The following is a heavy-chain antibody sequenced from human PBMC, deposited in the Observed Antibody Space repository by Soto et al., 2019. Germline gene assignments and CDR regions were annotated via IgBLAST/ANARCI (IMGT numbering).Heavy chain of an antibody. CDR1: GGSISSSNW. D-gene: IGHD3-10*02. Sequence: QVQLQESGPGLVKPSGTLSLTCAVSGGSISSSNWWSWVRQPPGKGLEWIGEIYHSGSTNYNPSLKSRVIISADESKNHFPLKLSSATAADTAVYYWASVRGGYYSAMDVGGQGTTVTVSS. CDR2: IYHSGST. V-gene: IGHV4-4*02. J-gene: IGHJ6*02. CDR3: ASVRGGYYSAMDV.